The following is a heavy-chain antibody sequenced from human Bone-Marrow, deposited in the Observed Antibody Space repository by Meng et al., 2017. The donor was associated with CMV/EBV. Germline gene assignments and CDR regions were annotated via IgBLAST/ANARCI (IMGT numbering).Heavy chain of an antibody. J-gene: IGHJ4*02. CDR1: GFTFSSYA. CDR3: AREYYDFWSGYYFDY. Sequence: GGSLRLSCAASGFTFSSYAMYWVRQAPGKGLEWVAVISYDGSNKYYADSVKGRFTISGDNSKNTLYLQMNSLRAEDTAVYYCAREYYDFWSGYYFDYWGQGTLVTVSS. V-gene: IGHV3-30*04. D-gene: IGHD3-3*01. CDR2: ISYDGSNK.